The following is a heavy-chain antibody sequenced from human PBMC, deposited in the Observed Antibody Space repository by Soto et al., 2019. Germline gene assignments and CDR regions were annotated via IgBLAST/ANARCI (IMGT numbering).Heavy chain of an antibody. D-gene: IGHD3-10*01. Sequence: EVQLVESGGGLVQPGGSLRLSCAASGFTFSSYWMHWVRQAPGKGLVWVSRINSDGSSTSYADSVKGRFTISRDNAKNALYLQMNSLRAEDTAVYYCASFGELGTFDYWGQGTLVPVSS. V-gene: IGHV3-74*01. J-gene: IGHJ4*02. CDR3: ASFGELGTFDY. CDR1: GFTFSSYW. CDR2: INSDGSST.